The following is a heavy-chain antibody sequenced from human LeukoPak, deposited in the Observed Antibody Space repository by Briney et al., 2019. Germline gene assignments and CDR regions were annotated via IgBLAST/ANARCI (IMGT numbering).Heavy chain of an antibody. CDR3: AKDWVPNYYDSSGPLGLFDY. V-gene: IGHV3-23*01. D-gene: IGHD3-22*01. Sequence: GSLRLSCAASGFTFSSYAMSWVRQAPGKGLEWVSGISGSGNMTYYPDSVKGRFTISRDNSKNTLYLQTNSLRAEDTAVCYCAKDWVPNYYDSSGPLGLFDYWGQGTLVTVSS. CDR1: GFTFSSYA. J-gene: IGHJ4*02. CDR2: ISGSGNMT.